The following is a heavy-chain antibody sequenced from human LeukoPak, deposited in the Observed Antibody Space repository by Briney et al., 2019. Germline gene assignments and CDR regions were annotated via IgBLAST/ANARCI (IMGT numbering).Heavy chain of an antibody. Sequence: ASVKVSCKASGYTFTSYGISWVRQAPGQGLEWMGWISAYNGNTNYAQKLQGRVTMTTDTSTSTAYMELRSLRSDDTAVYYCARGGQLLWFGESFDYWGQGTLVTVSS. CDR2: ISAYNGNT. V-gene: IGHV1-18*01. CDR3: ARGGQLLWFGESFDY. D-gene: IGHD3-10*01. CDR1: GYTFTSYG. J-gene: IGHJ4*02.